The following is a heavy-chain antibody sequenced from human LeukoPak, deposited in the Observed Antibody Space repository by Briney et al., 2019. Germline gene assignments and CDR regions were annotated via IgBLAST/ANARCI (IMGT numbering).Heavy chain of an antibody. CDR3: ATSPGGENWFDP. Sequence: GGSLRLSCAASGVAFSNYAMSWVRQAPGKGLEWVSAISGSGGSTYYADSVKGRFTISRDNSKNTLYLQMNSLRAEDTAVYYCATSPGGENWFDPWGQGTLVTVSS. J-gene: IGHJ5*02. CDR1: GVAFSNYA. D-gene: IGHD3-10*01. V-gene: IGHV3-23*01. CDR2: ISGSGGST.